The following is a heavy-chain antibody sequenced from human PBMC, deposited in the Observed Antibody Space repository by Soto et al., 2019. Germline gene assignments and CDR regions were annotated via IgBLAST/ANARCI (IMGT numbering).Heavy chain of an antibody. V-gene: IGHV3-33*01. CDR2: IWYDGSNK. CDR1: GFTFSSYG. D-gene: IGHD5-12*01. CDR3: ARDYYRFNSGYGFSMDV. Sequence: HPGGSLRLSCAASGFTFSSYGMHWVRQAPGKGLEWVAVIWYDGSNKYYADSVKGRFTISRDNSKNTLYLQMNSLRAEDTAVYYCARDYYRFNSGYGFSMDVWGQGTTVTVSS. J-gene: IGHJ6*02.